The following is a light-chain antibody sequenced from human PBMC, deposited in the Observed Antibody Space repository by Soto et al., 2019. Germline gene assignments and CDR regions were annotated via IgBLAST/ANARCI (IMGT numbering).Light chain of an antibody. CDR2: AAF. J-gene: IGKJ2*01. V-gene: IGKV1-17*01. Sequence: DIQMTQSPSSLSASVGDRVTITCRASQGIRNDLGWYQQKPGKAPKRLIYAAFRFQSGVPSRFSGSESVTESTLTNSGPLPEDCATYDCLQHNSYPRSVGQGNKLEIK. CDR3: LQHNSYPRS. CDR1: QGIRND.